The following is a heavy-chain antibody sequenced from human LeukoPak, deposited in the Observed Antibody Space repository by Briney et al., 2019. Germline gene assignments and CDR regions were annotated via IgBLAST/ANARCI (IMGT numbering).Heavy chain of an antibody. CDR3: VRDEPNRGWYD. D-gene: IGHD6-19*01. J-gene: IGHJ4*02. V-gene: IGHV3-53*01. CDR1: SFTFSDYH. CDR2: IVGGST. Sequence: GGCLRLSCAASSFTFSDYHMSWVRQAPGKGLEWVSAIVGGSTYYTESVKGRFTISRDNSKNTLYLQMNSLRAEDTAVYYCVRDEPNRGWYDWGQGTLVTVSS.